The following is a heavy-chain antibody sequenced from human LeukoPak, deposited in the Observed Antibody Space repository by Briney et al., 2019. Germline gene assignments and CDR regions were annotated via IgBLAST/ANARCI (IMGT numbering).Heavy chain of an antibody. Sequence: EASVKVSCKAFGYTFTSNCMHWVRQAPGQGPEWMGVISPSGGSTTYAQKFQGRVTLTRDMSTSTDYLELSSLRSEDTAVYYCARDNSVRDEAWWFNPWGQGTLVTVSS. CDR1: GYTFTSNC. CDR3: ARDNSVRDEAWWFNP. J-gene: IGHJ5*02. CDR2: ISPSGGST. D-gene: IGHD5-24*01. V-gene: IGHV1-46*01.